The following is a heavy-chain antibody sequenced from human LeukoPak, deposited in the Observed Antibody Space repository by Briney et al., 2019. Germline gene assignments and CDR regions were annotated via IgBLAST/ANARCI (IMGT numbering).Heavy chain of an antibody. V-gene: IGHV4/OR15-8*01. J-gene: IGHJ6*02. CDR3: AAAPILRGEGGEHYKYGMDV. Sequence: PSRTLSLTCGVSVXSINSGNWWTWVRQSPGNGLAWIGEIHHNGTRNYNPSLKSRVTISADAFKNHFSLIVTSLTAADTAVYYCAAAPILRGEGGEHYKYGMDVWGQGTTVIVSS. CDR2: IHHNGTR. D-gene: IGHD2-2*02. CDR1: VXSINSGNW.